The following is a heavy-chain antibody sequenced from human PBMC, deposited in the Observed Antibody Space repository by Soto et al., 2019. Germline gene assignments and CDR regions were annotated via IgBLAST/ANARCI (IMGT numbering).Heavy chain of an antibody. D-gene: IGHD3-9*01. CDR1: GYTFTSYD. V-gene: IGHV1-8*01. CDR2: MNPNSGNT. Sequence: ASVKVSCKASGYTFTSYDINWVRQATGQGLEWMGWMNPNSGNTGYAQKFQGRVTMTRNTSISTAYMELSSLRSEDTAVYYCARGFFDWLYHYYMGVWGKGTTVTVSS. J-gene: IGHJ6*03. CDR3: ARGFFDWLYHYYMGV.